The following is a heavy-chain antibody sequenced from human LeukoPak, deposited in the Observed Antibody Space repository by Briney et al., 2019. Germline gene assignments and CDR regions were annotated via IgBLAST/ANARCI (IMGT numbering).Heavy chain of an antibody. Sequence: SETLSLTCTVSGGSISSSSYYWGWIRQPPGKGLEWIGSIYYSGSTYYNPSLKSRVTISVDTSKNQFSLKLSSVTAADTAVYYCARGPGYSSSRLDYWGQGTLVTVSS. CDR1: GGSISSSSYY. J-gene: IGHJ4*02. CDR3: ARGPGYSSSRLDY. D-gene: IGHD6-13*01. CDR2: IYYSGST. V-gene: IGHV4-39*07.